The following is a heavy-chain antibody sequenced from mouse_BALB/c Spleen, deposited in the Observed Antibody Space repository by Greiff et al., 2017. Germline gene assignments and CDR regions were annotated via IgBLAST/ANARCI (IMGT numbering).Heavy chain of an antibody. CDR3: ARDYGSSPLFDY. D-gene: IGHD1-1*01. CDR2: IDPANGNT. CDR1: GFNIKDTY. J-gene: IGHJ2*01. V-gene: IGHV14-3*02. Sequence: VQLQQSGAELVKPGASVKLSCTASGFNIKDTYMHWVKQRPEQGLEWIGRIDPANGNTKYDPKFQGKATITADTSYNTAYLQISSLTSEDTAVYYCARDYGSSPLFDYWGQGTTLTVSS.